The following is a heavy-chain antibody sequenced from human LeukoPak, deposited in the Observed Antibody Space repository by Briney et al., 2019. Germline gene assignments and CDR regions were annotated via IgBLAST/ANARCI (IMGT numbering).Heavy chain of an antibody. CDR3: ARGSCTSCYGGSRGWFDP. Sequence: GASVKVSCKASGYTFTSYDINWVRPATGQGLAWMGWMNPNSGNTGYAQKFQGRVTMTRNTSISTAYMELSSLRSEDTAVYYCARGSCTSCYGGSRGWFDPWGQGTLVTVSS. CDR2: MNPNSGNT. J-gene: IGHJ5*02. CDR1: GYTFTSYD. D-gene: IGHD2-2*01. V-gene: IGHV1-8*01.